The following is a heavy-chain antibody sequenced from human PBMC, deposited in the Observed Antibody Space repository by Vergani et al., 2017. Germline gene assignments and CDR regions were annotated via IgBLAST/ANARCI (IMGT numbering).Heavy chain of an antibody. D-gene: IGHD3-9*01. CDR1: GFSFNSYW. J-gene: IGHJ5*01. V-gene: IGHV3-74*03. Sequence: DVHLAESGGGFFQPGGSLRLSCSASGFSFNSYWMHWVRQVPGKGLLWVSRIKSDGSITAYAHSVKGRFTISRDNAQNTLYLQMNSLRVEDTGVYYCARARCIETCYMYNWLDSWGQGTLVTVSS. CDR3: ARARCIETCYMYNWLDS. CDR2: IKSDGSIT.